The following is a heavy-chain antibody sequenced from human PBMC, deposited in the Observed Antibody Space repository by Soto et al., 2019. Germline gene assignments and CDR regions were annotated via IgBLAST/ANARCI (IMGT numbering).Heavy chain of an antibody. J-gene: IGHJ5*01. CDR2: VYFNENT. V-gene: IGHV4-39*01. CDR3: ARRERYYGSPGWFDP. CDR1: GASINNFSYY. Sequence: LSLTCSVSGASINNFSYYWGWIRQPPGKGLEWIGTVYFNENTYYNPSLRGRFAISVDTAKNQFSLNLRSVTAADAAAYFCARRERYYGSPGWFDPWGQGTLVTVSS. D-gene: IGHD3-10*01.